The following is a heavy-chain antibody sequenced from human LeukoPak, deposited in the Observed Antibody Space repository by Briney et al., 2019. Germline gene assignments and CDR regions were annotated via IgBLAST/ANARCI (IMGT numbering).Heavy chain of an antibody. CDR2: IYHSGSI. CDR1: GYSINNGYY. D-gene: IGHD3-10*01. Sequence: SETLSLTCVVSGYSINNGYYWGWIRQPPGKGLEWIGRIYHSGSIDYNPSLKSRVTISVDKSKNLFSLKLSSVTAADTAVYYCARDYGSGTLDYWGQRTLVTVSS. J-gene: IGHJ4*02. CDR3: ARDYGSGTLDY. V-gene: IGHV4-38-2*02.